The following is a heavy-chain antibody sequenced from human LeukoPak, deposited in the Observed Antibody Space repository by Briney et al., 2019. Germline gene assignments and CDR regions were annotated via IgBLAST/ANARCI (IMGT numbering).Heavy chain of an antibody. CDR3: ARRGSEGGRCFDA. Sequence: SETLSLTCAVSGGSYTDYYWTWIRQPPGKGLEWLGEINHVGGTTYNSSLKSRVIISVDTPRIQFSLNLNSVTAADTAVYYCARRGSEGGRCFDAWGQGILVTVSS. D-gene: IGHD6-19*01. J-gene: IGHJ4*02. CDR1: GGSYTDYY. CDR2: INHVGGT. V-gene: IGHV4-34*01.